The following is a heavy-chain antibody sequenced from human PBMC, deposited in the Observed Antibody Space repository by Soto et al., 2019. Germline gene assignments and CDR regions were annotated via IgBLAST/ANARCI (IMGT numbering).Heavy chain of an antibody. D-gene: IGHD3-22*01. Sequence: GGSLRLSCAASGFTFSSYAMSWVRQAPGKGLEWVSAISGSGGSTYYADSVKGRFTISRDNSKNTLYLQMNSLRAEDTAVYYCAKVLYYYDSSGYYYTFDYWGQGTPVTVSS. J-gene: IGHJ4*02. V-gene: IGHV3-23*01. CDR2: ISGSGGST. CDR1: GFTFSSYA. CDR3: AKVLYYYDSSGYYYTFDY.